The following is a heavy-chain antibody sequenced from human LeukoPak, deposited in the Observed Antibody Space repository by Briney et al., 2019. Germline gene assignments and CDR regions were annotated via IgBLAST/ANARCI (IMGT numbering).Heavy chain of an antibody. V-gene: IGHV4-30-2*01. CDR1: GGSISSGGNS. CDR3: ARGTYYYGSGSYPFGFYFDY. D-gene: IGHD3-10*01. CDR2: IYHSGST. Sequence: SQTLSLTCAVSGGSISSGGNSWSWIRQPPGKGLEWIGYIYHSGSTYYNPSLKSRVTISVDRSKNQFSLKLSSVTAADTAVYYCARGTYYYGSGSYPFGFYFDYWGQGTLVTVSS. J-gene: IGHJ4*02.